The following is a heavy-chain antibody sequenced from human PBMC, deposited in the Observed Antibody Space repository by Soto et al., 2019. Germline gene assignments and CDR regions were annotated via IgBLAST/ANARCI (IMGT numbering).Heavy chain of an antibody. V-gene: IGHV3-23*01. Sequence: EVQLLESGGGLVQPGGSLRLSCAASGFTFSTYAMSWVRQAPGKGLEWVAAISSDGVATYYADSVRGRFSISRDTSKSTLYLHMNSLRAEDTALYYCAKWSRSRAEERFLVVACTAFDHGGQGTLVTVSS. J-gene: IGHJ4*02. CDR3: AKWSRSRAEERFLVVACTAFDH. CDR2: ISSDGVAT. CDR1: GFTFSTYA. D-gene: IGHD6-19*01.